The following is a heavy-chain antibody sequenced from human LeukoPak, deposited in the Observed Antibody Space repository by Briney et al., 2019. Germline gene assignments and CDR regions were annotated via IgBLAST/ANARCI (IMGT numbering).Heavy chain of an antibody. V-gene: IGHV4-59*08. J-gene: IGHJ4*02. CDR2: IYYSGST. Sequence: SETLSLTCTVSGGSISSYYWSWIRQPPGKGLEWIGYIYYSGSTNYNPSLKSRVTISVDTSKNQFSLKLRSVTAADTAVHYCARSGASSSGWPFDYWGQGTLVTVSS. D-gene: IGHD6-19*01. CDR1: GGSISSYY. CDR3: ARSGASSSGWPFDY.